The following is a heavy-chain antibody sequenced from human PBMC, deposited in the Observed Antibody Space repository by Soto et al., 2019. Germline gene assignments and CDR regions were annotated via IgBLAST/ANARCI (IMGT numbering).Heavy chain of an antibody. D-gene: IGHD2-15*01. CDR2: IFYSGST. V-gene: IGHV4-39*01. CDR3: ARHLTYCSAGSCYSDFPYYILDV. CDR1: GGSISSSSYY. J-gene: IGHJ6*02. Sequence: SETLSLTCTVSGGSISSSSYYWGWIRQPPGKGLEWIGSIFYSGSTYYNPSLKSRVTISVDTSKNQFSLKLSSVTAADTAVYYCARHLTYCSAGSCYSDFPYYILDVWGQGTTVTVSS.